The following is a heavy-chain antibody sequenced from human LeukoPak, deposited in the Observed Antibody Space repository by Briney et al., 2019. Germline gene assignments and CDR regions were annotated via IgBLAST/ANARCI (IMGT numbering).Heavy chain of an antibody. CDR3: AGMLAAAGTLYFDY. CDR1: GGSITSHF. D-gene: IGHD6-13*01. Sequence: ETLSLTCTGSGGSITSHFWGWLRQPPGKGLEWIGYVYYIGSTSYNPSLKSRVTISLDTSKNQFSLKLSSVTAADTAVYYCAGMLAAAGTLYFDYWGQGTLVAASS. J-gene: IGHJ4*02. V-gene: IGHV4-59*11. CDR2: VYYIGST.